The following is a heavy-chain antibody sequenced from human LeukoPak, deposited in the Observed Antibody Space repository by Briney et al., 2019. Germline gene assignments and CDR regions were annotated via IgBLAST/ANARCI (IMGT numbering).Heavy chain of an antibody. Sequence: GGSLRLSCAASGFTFDDYAMHWVRQAPGKGLEWVSGISWNSGSIGYADSVKGRFTISRDNAKNSLYLQMNSLRAEDTAVYYCARARQWLVPRFYYYYGMDVWGQGTTVTVSS. CDR3: ARARQWLVPRFYYYYGMDV. CDR2: ISWNSGSI. J-gene: IGHJ6*02. CDR1: GFTFDDYA. V-gene: IGHV3-9*01. D-gene: IGHD6-19*01.